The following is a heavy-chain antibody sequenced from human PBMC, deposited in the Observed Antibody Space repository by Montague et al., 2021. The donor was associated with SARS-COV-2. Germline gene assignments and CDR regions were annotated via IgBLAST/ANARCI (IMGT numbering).Heavy chain of an antibody. D-gene: IGHD3-22*01. V-gene: IGHV4-59*12. CDR3: ARGPRITMIVVVITDIWFDP. Sequence: SETLSLTCTVSGGTISSYYWSWIRQPPGKGLEWIGYIDYSESTKXNPSLKSRVTISVDKSKNQLSLKLSSVTAADTAVYYCARGPRITMIVVVITDIWFDPWGQGTLVTVSS. CDR2: IDYSEST. CDR1: GGTISSYY. J-gene: IGHJ5*02.